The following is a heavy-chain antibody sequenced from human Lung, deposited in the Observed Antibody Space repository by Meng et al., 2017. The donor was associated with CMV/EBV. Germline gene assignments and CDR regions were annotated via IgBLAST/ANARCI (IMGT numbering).Heavy chain of an antibody. J-gene: IGHJ4*03. CDR2: FDPEDGET. CDR1: GYNIIELS. Sequence: ASVKVSCKVSGYNIIELSMQWVRQAPGKGLEWMGGFDPEDGETIFAQKFQGRVRLTEDTSTNTAYMELRSLTSADTAVYYCVTDDLCSGGDCSVGYWGQGVLV. CDR3: VTDDLCSGGDCSVGY. V-gene: IGHV1-24*01. D-gene: IGHD2-21*02.